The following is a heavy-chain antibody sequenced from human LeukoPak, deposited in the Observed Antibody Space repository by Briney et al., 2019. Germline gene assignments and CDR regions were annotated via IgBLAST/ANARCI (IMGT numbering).Heavy chain of an antibody. D-gene: IGHD6-13*01. CDR3: ATGYSPLYYFDY. V-gene: IGHV1-2*02. J-gene: IGHJ4*02. Sequence: ASVKVFCKASGYTFTVYYMHWVRQAPGQGLEWMGWINPNSGGTNYAQKFQGRVTMTRDTSISTAYMELSRLRSDDTAVYYCATGYSPLYYFDYWGQGTLVTVSS. CDR1: GYTFTVYY. CDR2: INPNSGGT.